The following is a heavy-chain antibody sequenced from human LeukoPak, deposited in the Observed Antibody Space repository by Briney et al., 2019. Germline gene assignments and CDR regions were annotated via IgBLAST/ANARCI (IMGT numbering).Heavy chain of an antibody. CDR1: GYSFPSYW. V-gene: IGHV5-51*01. J-gene: IGHJ4*02. CDR2: IYRGDSDT. CDR3: ARLGYCTNGVCPLDY. Sequence: GEALKISCKCSGYSFPSYWIGWVRQMPGNGLEWVGVIYRGDSDTRYSPSFQGQVTISADKSISTAYLQWSSLKASDTAMYYRARLGYCTNGVCPLDYWGQGTLVTVSS. D-gene: IGHD2-8*01.